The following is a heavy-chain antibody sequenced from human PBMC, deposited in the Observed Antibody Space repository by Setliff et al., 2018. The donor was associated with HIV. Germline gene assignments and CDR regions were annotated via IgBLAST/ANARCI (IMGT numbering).Heavy chain of an antibody. CDR2: ISSSDNTI. Sequence: GGSLRLSCAASGFTFSSYEMNWVRQAPGKGLEWVSYISSSDNTIHYADSVRGRFTISRDNAKNSLYLQMNSLRAEEKAVYYCARGEPTILIEPAAFFDDWGQGTLVTVSS. CDR1: GFTFSSYE. CDR3: ARGEPTILIEPAAFFDD. V-gene: IGHV3-48*03. J-gene: IGHJ4*02. D-gene: IGHD2-2*01.